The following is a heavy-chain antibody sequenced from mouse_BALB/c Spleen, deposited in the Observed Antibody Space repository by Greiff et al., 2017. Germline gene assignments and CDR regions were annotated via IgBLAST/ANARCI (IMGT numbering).Heavy chain of an antibody. Sequence: EVKLMESGGGLVQPGGSRKLSCAASGFTFSSFGMHWVRQAPEKGLEWVAYISSGSSTIYYADTVKGRFTISRDNPKNTLFLQMTSLRSEDTAMYYCARGGTGYYYAMDYWGQGTSVTVSS. V-gene: IGHV5-17*02. CDR3: ARGGTGYYYAMDY. J-gene: IGHJ4*01. CDR1: GFTFSSFG. CDR2: ISSGSSTI. D-gene: IGHD1-1*02.